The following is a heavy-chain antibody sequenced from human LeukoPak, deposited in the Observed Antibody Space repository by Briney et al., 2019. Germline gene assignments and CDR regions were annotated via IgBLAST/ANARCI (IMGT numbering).Heavy chain of an antibody. V-gene: IGHV6-1*01. CDR1: GDSVSNNSAA. CDR3: ARSKGHLDS. J-gene: IGHJ4*02. Sequence: SQTLSLTCAISGDSVSNNSAAWNWIRQSPSRGLEWLGRTYYRSKWFNEYAASVRSRITIKPDTPNNQSSLQLNSLTPEDSAMYFCARSKGHLDSWGQGTLVTVSS. CDR2: TYYRSKWFN.